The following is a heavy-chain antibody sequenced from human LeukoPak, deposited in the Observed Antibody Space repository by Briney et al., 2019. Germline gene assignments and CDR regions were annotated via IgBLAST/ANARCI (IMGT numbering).Heavy chain of an antibody. CDR1: GGSISPYH. V-gene: IGHV4-59*01. CDR2: IYDSGVT. CDR3: ARGGGYFEWDYYFDY. D-gene: IGHD3-9*01. J-gene: IGHJ4*02. Sequence: SETLSLTCTVSGGSISPYHWTWIRQSPEKGLEWIGYIYDSGVTNYNPSLKSRVSISVDTSKNLFSLSMNSVTAADTAVYYCARGGGYFEWDYYFDYWGQGTLVTVSS.